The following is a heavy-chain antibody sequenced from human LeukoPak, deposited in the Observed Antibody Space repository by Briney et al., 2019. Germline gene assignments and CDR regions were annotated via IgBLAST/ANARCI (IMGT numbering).Heavy chain of an antibody. Sequence: SETLSLTCTVSGGSISGYYWSWIRQPPGKGLEWVGYISYSGSTNYNPSLKSRVTISVDTSKNQFSLKLSSVTAADTAVYYCARDSGIAADSPWGQGTLVTVPS. J-gene: IGHJ4*02. D-gene: IGHD6-13*01. CDR3: ARDSGIAADSP. CDR2: ISYSGST. CDR1: GGSISGYY. V-gene: IGHV4-59*12.